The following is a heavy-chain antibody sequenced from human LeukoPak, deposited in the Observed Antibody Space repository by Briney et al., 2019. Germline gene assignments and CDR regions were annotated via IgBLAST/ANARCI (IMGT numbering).Heavy chain of an antibody. Sequence: ASVKVSCTASGYTFTSYGISWVRQAPGQGLEWMGWISAYNGNTNYAQKLQGRVTMTTDTSTSTAYMELRSLRSDDTAVYYCARIDMKNYYDSSGYYKRDWFDPWGQGTLVTVSS. CDR2: ISAYNGNT. D-gene: IGHD3-22*01. V-gene: IGHV1-18*01. CDR3: ARIDMKNYYDSSGYYKRDWFDP. CDR1: GYTFTSYG. J-gene: IGHJ5*02.